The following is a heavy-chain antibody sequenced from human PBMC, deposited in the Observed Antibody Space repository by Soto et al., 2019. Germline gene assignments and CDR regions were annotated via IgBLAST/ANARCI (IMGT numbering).Heavy chain of an antibody. V-gene: IGHV5-51*01. CDR3: ARRYYYDSTTYSPFDH. D-gene: IGHD3-22*01. J-gene: IGHJ4*02. Sequence: PGESLKISCMGSGYSFTSYWIGWVRQMPGKGLEWMGIIYPGDSDTRYSPSFQGQVTISADKSISTAYLQWSSLKASDTAMYYCARRYYYDSTTYSPFDHWGQGTLVTVSS. CDR2: IYPGDSDT. CDR1: GYSFTSYW.